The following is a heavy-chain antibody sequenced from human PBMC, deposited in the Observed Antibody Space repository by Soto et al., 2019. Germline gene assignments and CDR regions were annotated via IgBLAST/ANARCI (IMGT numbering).Heavy chain of an antibody. CDR3: ARRGSLSLLR. CDR1: GGSFSGYY. V-gene: IGHV4-34*01. J-gene: IGHJ4*02. Sequence: QVQLQQWGAGLLKPSETLSLTCADYGGSFSGYYWSWIRQPPGKGLEWIGEINHSGSTNYNPSLKSRVTISVDTSKIQFSLKLSSVTAADTAVYYCARRGSLSLLRWGQGTLVIVSS. CDR2: INHSGST. D-gene: IGHD3-16*01.